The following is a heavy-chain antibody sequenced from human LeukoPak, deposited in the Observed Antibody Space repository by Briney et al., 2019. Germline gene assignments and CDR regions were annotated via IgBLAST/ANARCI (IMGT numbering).Heavy chain of an antibody. CDR1: GFTFSSYS. D-gene: IGHD3-10*01. V-gene: IGHV3-48*01. CDR2: ISSSSRTI. J-gene: IGHJ4*02. CDR3: AKDVGSGPAFGMVRGVMYFDY. Sequence: GGSMRLSCAVSGFTFSSYSMNWVRQAPGKGLEWVSYISSSSRTIYYADSAKGRFTISRDNAKNSLYLQMNSLRAEDTAVYYCAKDVGSGPAFGMVRGVMYFDYWGQGTLVTVSS.